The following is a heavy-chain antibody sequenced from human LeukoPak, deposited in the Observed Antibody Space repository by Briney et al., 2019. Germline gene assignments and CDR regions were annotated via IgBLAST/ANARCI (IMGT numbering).Heavy chain of an antibody. Sequence: GGSLKLSCAASGFTFDDYGMSWVRQAPGKGLEWVSGINWNGGSTGYADSVKGRFTISRDNAKNSLYLQMNSLRAEDTALYYCAREPHWYDSSGYYYIDWGQGTLVTVSS. CDR2: INWNGGST. J-gene: IGHJ4*02. CDR1: GFTFDDYG. D-gene: IGHD3-22*01. CDR3: AREPHWYDSSGYYYID. V-gene: IGHV3-20*04.